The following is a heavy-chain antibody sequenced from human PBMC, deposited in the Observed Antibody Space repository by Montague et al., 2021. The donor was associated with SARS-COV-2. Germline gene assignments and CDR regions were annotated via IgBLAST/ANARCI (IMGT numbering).Heavy chain of an antibody. D-gene: IGHD3-16*01. V-gene: IGHV3-30-3*01. Sequence: SLRLSCAASGFTFSSYAMHWVRQAPGKGLEWVAVISYDGSNKYYADSVKGRFTISRDNSQNTLYLQMNSLRAEDTAVYHCASEITPRYGMDVWGQGTTVTVSS. J-gene: IGHJ6*02. CDR3: ASEITPRYGMDV. CDR2: ISYDGSNK. CDR1: GFTFSSYA.